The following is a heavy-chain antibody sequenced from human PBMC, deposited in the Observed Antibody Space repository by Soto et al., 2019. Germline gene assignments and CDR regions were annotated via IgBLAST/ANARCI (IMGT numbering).Heavy chain of an antibody. CDR1: RYGFTSYY. V-gene: IGHV1-46*03. Sequence: QVQLVQSGGEVKKPGASVKVSCKASRYGFTSYYMHWVRQAPGQGLEWMGIINPSGGSTSYAQKFQGRLTMSRDTSTSTLYMELSSLRSEDTAVYYSANHYGGNSRWYFDLWGRGTLVTVSS. J-gene: IGHJ2*01. CDR3: ANHYGGNSRWYFDL. CDR2: INPSGGST. D-gene: IGHD4-17*01.